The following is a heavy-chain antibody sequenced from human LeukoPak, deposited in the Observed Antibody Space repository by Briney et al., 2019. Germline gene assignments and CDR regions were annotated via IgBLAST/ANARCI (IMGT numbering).Heavy chain of an antibody. V-gene: IGHV4-34*01. J-gene: IGHJ3*02. Sequence: SETLSLTCAVYGGSFSGYYWSWIRQPPGKGLEWIGEINHSGSTNYNPSLKSRVTISVDTSKNQFSLKLSSVTAADTAVYYCARDPGSSNDAAFDIWGQGTMVTVSS. CDR3: ARDPGSSNDAAFDI. CDR1: GGSFSGYY. CDR2: INHSGST. D-gene: IGHD1-1*01.